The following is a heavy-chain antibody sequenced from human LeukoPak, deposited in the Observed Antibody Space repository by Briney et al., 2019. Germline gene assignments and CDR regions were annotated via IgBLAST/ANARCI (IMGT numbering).Heavy chain of an antibody. D-gene: IGHD5-12*01. Sequence: ASVKVSCKASGGTFSSYAISWVRQAPGQGLEWMGGIIPIFGTANYAQKFQGRVTITTDESTSTAYMELSSLRSEDTAVYYCARGGNFKRGYSGYGGNYYMDVWGKGTTVTVSS. CDR1: GGTFSSYA. CDR3: ARGGNFKRGYSGYGGNYYMDV. J-gene: IGHJ6*03. V-gene: IGHV1-69*05. CDR2: IIPIFGTA.